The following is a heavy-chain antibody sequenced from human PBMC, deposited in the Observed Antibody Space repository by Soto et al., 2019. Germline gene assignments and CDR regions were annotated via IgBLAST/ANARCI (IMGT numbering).Heavy chain of an antibody. CDR1: GFTFSSYS. V-gene: IGHV3-21*01. D-gene: IGHD6-13*01. CDR3: AREGIAAALDY. Sequence: EVQLVESGGGLVKPGGSLRLSCAASGFTFSSYSMNWVRQAPGKGLEWVSSISSSSSYIYYADSVKGRFTISRDNAKNSLYLPVNRLRAEDTAVYYCAREGIAAALDYWGQGTLVTVSS. J-gene: IGHJ4*02. CDR2: ISSSSSYI.